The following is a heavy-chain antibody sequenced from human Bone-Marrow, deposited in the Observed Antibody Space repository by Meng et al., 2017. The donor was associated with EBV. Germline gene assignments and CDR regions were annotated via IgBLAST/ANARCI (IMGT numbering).Heavy chain of an antibody. Sequence: QVRPVPAGAGCKKPAASVKVSCKASGYTFTGYYMHWVRQAPGQGLEWMGRINPNSGGTNYAQKFQGRVTMTRDTSISTAYMELSRLRSDDTAVYYCARVFLDYGSGSIDYWGQGTLVTVSS. D-gene: IGHD3-10*01. CDR2: INPNSGGT. V-gene: IGHV1-2*06. J-gene: IGHJ4*02. CDR3: ARVFLDYGSGSIDY. CDR1: GYTFTGYY.